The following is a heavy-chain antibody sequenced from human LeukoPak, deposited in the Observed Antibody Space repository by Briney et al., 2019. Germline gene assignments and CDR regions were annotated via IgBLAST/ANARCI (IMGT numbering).Heavy chain of an antibody. D-gene: IGHD3-10*01. CDR1: GQSLTGYF. Sequence: ASVKVSCKASGQSLTGYFIHWVRQAPGQGLEWVGRIDPNTGDTIYAQNFQGRVTVTSATSISTAYMELSRLTSDDTAVYFCARLGLHGSGTYYFFDFWGQGTLVTVSS. V-gene: IGHV1-2*06. CDR3: ARLGLHGSGTYYFFDF. CDR2: IDPNTGDT. J-gene: IGHJ4*02.